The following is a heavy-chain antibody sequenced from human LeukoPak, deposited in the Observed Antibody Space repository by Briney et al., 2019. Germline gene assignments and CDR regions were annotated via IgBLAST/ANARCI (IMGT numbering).Heavy chain of an antibody. J-gene: IGHJ4*02. CDR1: GYTFSDYW. CDR3: ARRDLGGYDFAYFDY. V-gene: IGHV5-51*01. D-gene: IGHD5-12*01. Sequence: GESLKISCKGSGYTFSDYWIAWVRQMPGKGLEWMGIIFPHDSDTRYSPPFQGQVTISDDKSISTAYLQWSSLKASDTAIYYCARRDLGGYDFAYFDYWGQGTLVTVSS. CDR2: IFPHDSDT.